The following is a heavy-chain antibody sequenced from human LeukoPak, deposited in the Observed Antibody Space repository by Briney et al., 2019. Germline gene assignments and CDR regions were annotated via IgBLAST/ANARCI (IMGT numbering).Heavy chain of an antibody. CDR1: GFDFSTSS. CDR2: ISSSSRTI. J-gene: IGHJ4*02. V-gene: IGHV3-48*02. Sequence: PGGSLRLSCAASGFDFSTSSMNWVRQAPGKGLEWISYISSSSRTIFDADSVEGRFTISRDNAKNSLYLQMDSLRDEDTAVYYCARSNGIICLGDYWGQGTLVAVSS. D-gene: IGHD2-8*01. CDR3: ARSNGIICLGDY.